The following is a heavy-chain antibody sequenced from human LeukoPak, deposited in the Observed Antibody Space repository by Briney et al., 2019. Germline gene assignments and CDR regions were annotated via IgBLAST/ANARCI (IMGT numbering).Heavy chain of an antibody. Sequence: GASVKVSCKASGYTFTSYGISWVRQAPGQGLEWMGWISAYNGNTNYAQKLQGRVTMTTDTSTSTAYMELRSLRSDDTAVYYCARGLPKVSGPITRTSPLPFDYWGQGTLVTVSS. V-gene: IGHV1-18*01. CDR3: ARGLPKVSGPITRTSPLPFDY. D-gene: IGHD5-24*01. CDR2: ISAYNGNT. J-gene: IGHJ4*02. CDR1: GYTFTSYG.